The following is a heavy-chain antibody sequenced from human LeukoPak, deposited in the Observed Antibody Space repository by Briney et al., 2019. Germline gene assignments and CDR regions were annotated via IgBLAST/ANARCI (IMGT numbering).Heavy chain of an antibody. CDR3: ARGLPYYYDSSGYYLGY. V-gene: IGHV4-39*07. CDR2: INHSGSI. Sequence: SETLSLTCTVSGGSISNTDYLWDWIRQPPGKGLEWIASINHSGSIYDNPSLKSRVTISVDTSKNQFSLKLSSVTAADTAVYYCARGLPYYYDSSGYYLGYWGQGTLVTVSS. D-gene: IGHD3-22*01. CDR1: GGSISNTDYL. J-gene: IGHJ4*02.